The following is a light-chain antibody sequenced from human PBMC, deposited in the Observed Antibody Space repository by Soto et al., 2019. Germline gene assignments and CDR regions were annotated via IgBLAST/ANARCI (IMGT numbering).Light chain of an antibody. CDR3: QQYNNWPRT. Sequence: EIVMTQSPSTLSVSPGERATLACRASQSVNSNLAWYQQKPGQAPRLLIYGASTRATGIPARFSGSGSGTDFTLTISSLQSEDSAIYYCQQYNNWPRTFGQGTKVEIK. V-gene: IGKV3-15*01. J-gene: IGKJ1*01. CDR2: GAS. CDR1: QSVNSN.